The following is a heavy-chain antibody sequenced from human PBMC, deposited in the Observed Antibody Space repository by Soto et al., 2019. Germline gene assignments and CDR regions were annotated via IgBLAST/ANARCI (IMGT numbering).Heavy chain of an antibody. CDR3: AKIAAAGTGGFDR. J-gene: IGHJ5*02. Sequence: QVQLVESGGGVVQPGRSLRLSCAASGFTFSSYGMHWVRQAPGKGLEWVAVISYDGSNKYYADSVKGRFTISRDNSKNTLYLQMNSLRAEDTAVYYCAKIAAAGTGGFDRWGQGTLVTVSS. V-gene: IGHV3-30*18. D-gene: IGHD6-13*01. CDR2: ISYDGSNK. CDR1: GFTFSSYG.